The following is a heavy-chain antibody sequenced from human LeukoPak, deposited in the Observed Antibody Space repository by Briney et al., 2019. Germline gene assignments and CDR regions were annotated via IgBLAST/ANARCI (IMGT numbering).Heavy chain of an antibody. CDR3: ARDLPSTSWPRDFDY. J-gene: IGHJ4*02. CDR2: IYYSGST. D-gene: IGHD6-13*01. V-gene: IGHV4-39*02. Sequence: SETLSLTCTVSGGSISSSSYYWGWIRQPPGKGLEWIGSIYYSGSTYYNPSLKSRVTISVDTSKNQFSLQLNSVTPEDTAVYYCARDLPSTSWPRDFDYWGQGTLVTVSS. CDR1: GGSISSSSYY.